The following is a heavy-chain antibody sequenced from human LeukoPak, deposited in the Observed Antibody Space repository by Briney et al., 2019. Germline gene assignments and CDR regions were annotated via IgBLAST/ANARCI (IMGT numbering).Heavy chain of an antibody. Sequence: ASVKVSCKASGYTFTGYYMHWVRQAPGQGLEWMGWINPNSGGTNYAQKFQGRVTMTRDTPISTAYMELSRLRSDDTAVYYCARLQADIVATNYFDYWGQGTLVTVSS. V-gene: IGHV1-2*02. CDR3: ARLQADIVATNYFDY. CDR1: GYTFTGYY. J-gene: IGHJ4*02. D-gene: IGHD5-12*01. CDR2: INPNSGGT.